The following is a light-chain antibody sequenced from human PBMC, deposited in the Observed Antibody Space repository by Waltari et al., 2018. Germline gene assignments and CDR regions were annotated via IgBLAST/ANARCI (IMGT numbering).Light chain of an antibody. V-gene: IGLV3-21*02. CDR2: DDG. Sequence: SYVLTQPPSVSVAPGQTARISCDGNNIGSKNVHWYQQKPGQAPVLVVDDDGDRPSGIPERFSGSNSGNTATLTISRVDAGDEADYYCQVWDSGSDHYVFGTVTKVTVL. J-gene: IGLJ1*01. CDR1: NIGSKN. CDR3: QVWDSGSDHYV.